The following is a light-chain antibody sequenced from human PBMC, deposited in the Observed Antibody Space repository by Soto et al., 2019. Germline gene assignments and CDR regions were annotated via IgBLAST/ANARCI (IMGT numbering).Light chain of an antibody. CDR3: MQSIQSPHT. CDR1: QSLLHTDGKTY. J-gene: IGKJ2*01. V-gene: IGKV2D-29*01. Sequence: DIVMTQTPLSLSVTPGQPASISCKSTQSLLHTDGKTYLYWFLQRPGQAPQLLIYEVSKRFSGVPDRFSGSGSGTDFTLKVSRVEAEDVGVYYCMQSIQSPHTFGQGTKLEIK. CDR2: EVS.